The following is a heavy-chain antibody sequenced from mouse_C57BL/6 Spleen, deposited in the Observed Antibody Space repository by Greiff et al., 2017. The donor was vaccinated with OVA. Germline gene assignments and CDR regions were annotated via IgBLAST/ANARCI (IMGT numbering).Heavy chain of an antibody. CDR2: INPSTGGT. Sequence: EVKLVESGPELVKPGASVKISCKASGYSFTGYYMNWVKQSPEKSLEWIGEINPSTGGTTYNQKFKAKATLTVDKSSSTAYMQLKSLTSEDSAVYYCARRGVVRYFDVWGTGTTVTVSS. J-gene: IGHJ1*03. D-gene: IGHD1-1*01. V-gene: IGHV1-42*01. CDR1: GYSFTGYY. CDR3: ARRGVVRYFDV.